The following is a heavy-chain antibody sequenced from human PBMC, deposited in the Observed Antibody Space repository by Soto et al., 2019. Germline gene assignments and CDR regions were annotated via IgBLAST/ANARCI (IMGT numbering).Heavy chain of an antibody. CDR2: INPNSGGT. Sequence: QVQLEQSGAEVKKPGASVKVSCKASGYTFTGYYIHWVRQAPGEGLEWMGWINPNSGGTNYAQKFQGWVVMTRDTSLSTAYMDLTRLKSDDTAVYYCASHLGSGFDPNALDVWGQGTTVTVS. D-gene: IGHD5-12*01. CDR1: GYTFTGYY. CDR3: ASHLGSGFDPNALDV. V-gene: IGHV1-2*04. J-gene: IGHJ6*02.